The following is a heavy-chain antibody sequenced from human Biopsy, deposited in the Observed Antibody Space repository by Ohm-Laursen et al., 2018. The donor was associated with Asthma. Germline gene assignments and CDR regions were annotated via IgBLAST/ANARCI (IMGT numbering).Heavy chain of an antibody. CDR3: ARKAGSCISRTCYSLDF. V-gene: IGHV1-69*13. J-gene: IGHJ4*02. CDR2: INSGFGTT. CDR1: GGTFNTYV. Sequence: SVKVSCKSLGGTFNTYVIGWVRQAPGQGLEWIGGINSGFGTTTYPQKFQDRVTITADDSTSTVYMELSSLRSEDTAVYYCARKAGSCISRTCYSLDFWGQGTLVTVSS. D-gene: IGHD2-2*01.